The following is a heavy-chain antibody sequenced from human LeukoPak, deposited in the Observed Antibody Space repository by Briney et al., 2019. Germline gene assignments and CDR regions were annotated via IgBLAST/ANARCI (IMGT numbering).Heavy chain of an antibody. CDR2: IIPIFGTA. CDR1: GGTFSSYA. D-gene: IGHD6-13*01. J-gene: IGHJ6*03. V-gene: IGHV1-69*05. Sequence: SAKVSCKASGGTFSSYAISWVRQAPGQGLEWMGGIIPIFGTANYAQKFQGRVTITTDESTSTAYMELSSLRSEDTAVYYCASSRVIAAAGTGGFVPPDYYYYYYMDVWGKGTTVTVSS. CDR3: ASSRVIAAAGTGGFVPPDYYYYYYMDV.